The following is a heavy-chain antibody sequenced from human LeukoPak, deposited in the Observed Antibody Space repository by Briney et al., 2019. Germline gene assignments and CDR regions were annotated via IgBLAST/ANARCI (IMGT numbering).Heavy chain of an antibody. Sequence: LTGGSLRLSCAASGFTFNNYAMSWVRQAPGKGLEWVSAISGTGDATWYPDSVKGRFTISRDNAKNTLYLQMNSLRAEDTAVYYCARHLNYYLDYWGQGTLVTVSS. D-gene: IGHD3-10*01. CDR1: GFTFNNYA. V-gene: IGHV3-23*01. CDR3: ARHLNYYLDY. CDR2: ISGTGDAT. J-gene: IGHJ4*02.